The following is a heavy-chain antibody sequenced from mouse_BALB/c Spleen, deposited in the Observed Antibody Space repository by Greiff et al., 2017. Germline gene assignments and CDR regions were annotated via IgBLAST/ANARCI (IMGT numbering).Heavy chain of an antibody. V-gene: IGHV1-7*01. Sequence: VQLQQSGAELAKPGASVKMSCKASGYTFTSYWMHWVKQRPGQGLEWIGYINPSTGYTEYNQKFKDKATLTADKSSSTAYMQLSSLTSEDSAVYYCARYPLAYWGQGTLVTVSA. CDR1: GYTFTSYW. J-gene: IGHJ3*01. CDR3: ARYPLAY. CDR2: INPSTGYT.